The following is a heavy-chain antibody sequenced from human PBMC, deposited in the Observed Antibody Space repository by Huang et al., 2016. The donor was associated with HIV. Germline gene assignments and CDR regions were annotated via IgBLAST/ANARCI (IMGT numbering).Heavy chain of an antibody. CDR1: GGSISISSYY. V-gene: IGHV4-39*01. CDR2: SCDIGNG. J-gene: IGHJ6*03. Sequence: QLQLQESGPGLVKPSETLSLTCTVSGGSISISSYYWGWIRQSPGKGLEWIGSSCDIGNGYYNPSLKSRVTMSVDRSSNQLSLKMHSVTAADTAVYYCARRTTVTTTSKYHYFYMDVWGKGTTVIVSS. CDR3: ARRTTVTTTSKYHYFYMDV. D-gene: IGHD4-17*01.